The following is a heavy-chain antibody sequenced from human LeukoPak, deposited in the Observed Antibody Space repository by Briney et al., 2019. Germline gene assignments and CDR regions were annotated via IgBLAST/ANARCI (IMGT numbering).Heavy chain of an antibody. Sequence: AGGSLRLSCAASGFMFSGYGIHWVRQAPGKGLEWLAVVSHVGIHQYYAQSVRGRFTISRDNFRNSVFLEMDSLGVEDTAVYYCVKDFPPPPREKPPGDWGQGTLV. D-gene: IGHD1-26*01. J-gene: IGHJ4*02. CDR1: GFMFSGYG. V-gene: IGHV3-30*18. CDR3: VKDFPPPPREKPPGD. CDR2: VSHVGIHQ.